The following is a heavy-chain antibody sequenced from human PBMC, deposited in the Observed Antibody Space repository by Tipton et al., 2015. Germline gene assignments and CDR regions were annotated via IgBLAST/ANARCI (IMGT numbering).Heavy chain of an antibody. CDR1: SGSVSSGTYY. D-gene: IGHD2-21*02. Sequence: LRLSCTVSSGSVSSGTYYWSWIRQPPGRGLEWIGYIYYGGSTNYNPSLKSRVTISVDTSKNQFSLKLSSVTAADTALYYCARFNCGGDCYSYRGWFDPWGQGTLVTVSS. J-gene: IGHJ5*02. CDR2: IYYGGST. CDR3: ARFNCGGDCYSYRGWFDP. V-gene: IGHV4-61*01.